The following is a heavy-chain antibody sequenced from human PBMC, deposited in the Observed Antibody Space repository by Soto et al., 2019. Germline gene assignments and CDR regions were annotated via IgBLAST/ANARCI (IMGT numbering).Heavy chain of an antibody. CDR3: ARGGGYSTGNAFDL. CDR2: IYYSGST. D-gene: IGHD2-21*02. CDR1: GDSISSYY. Sequence: PSETLSLTCTVSGDSISSYYWSWIRQPPGKGLEWIGYIYYSGSTDYNPSLKSRVTMSVDTSKNQFSLRLSAVTAADTAVYYCARGGGYSTGNAFDLWGQGTMVTVSS. J-gene: IGHJ3*01. V-gene: IGHV4-59*01.